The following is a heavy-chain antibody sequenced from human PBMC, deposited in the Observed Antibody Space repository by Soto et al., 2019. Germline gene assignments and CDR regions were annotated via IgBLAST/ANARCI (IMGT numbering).Heavy chain of an antibody. V-gene: IGHV1-69*01. D-gene: IGHD6-19*01. CDR2: IIPLFGTA. CDR3: ARPKGTYPSGSYYFDF. CDR1: GGTFSTYA. J-gene: IGHJ4*02. Sequence: QVQLEQSGGEVTQPGSSVRVSCKTSGGTFSTYAINWERHAPGQVLEWMGAIIPLFGTADYSQKFQGRVTITADESTSTPYMVLSSLRFDDTAVYFCARPKGTYPSGSYYFDFWGQGTLVTVSS.